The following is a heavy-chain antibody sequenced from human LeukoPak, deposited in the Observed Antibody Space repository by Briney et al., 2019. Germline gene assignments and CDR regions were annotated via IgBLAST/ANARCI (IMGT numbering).Heavy chain of an antibody. V-gene: IGHV4-59*01. CDR3: ARVSSPARRTISQYYFDY. Sequence: SETLSLTCTVSGGSISSYYWGWIRQPPGKGLEWIGCIYDSGKTNYNASLKSRVTISVDTSKNQFSLKLTSVTAADTAVYYCARVSSPARRTISQYYFDYWGQGTLVTVSS. D-gene: IGHD6-6*01. J-gene: IGHJ4*02. CDR1: GGSISSYY. CDR2: IYDSGKT.